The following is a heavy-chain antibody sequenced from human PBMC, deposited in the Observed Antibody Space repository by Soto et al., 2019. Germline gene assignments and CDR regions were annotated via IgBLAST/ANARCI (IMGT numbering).Heavy chain of an antibody. J-gene: IGHJ3*02. CDR1: GYPVTAYY. CDR3: ARGGGVGVAGSAAFDM. D-gene: IGHD3-3*01. V-gene: IGHV1-2*02. CDR2: INPATGAA. Sequence: QLHLVKSGAVVKKPGASVTVSCSASGYPVTAYYMHWVRQAPGRGLEWMGGINPATGAAKYTQTFQGRVTMTRGTSTSTVFMELSGLTSEDTAVFYCARGGGVGVAGSAAFDMWGQGTLVTVSS.